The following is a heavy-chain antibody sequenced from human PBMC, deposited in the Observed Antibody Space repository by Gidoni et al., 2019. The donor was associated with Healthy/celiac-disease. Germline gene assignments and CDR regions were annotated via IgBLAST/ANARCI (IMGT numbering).Heavy chain of an antibody. CDR1: GFNFSSDA. V-gene: IGHV3-23*01. Sequence: EVQLLESGGGLVQPGGSLRPSCAASGFNFSSDAMSWVRQAPGKGLGCVSAISGSGGSTYYADSVKGRFTISRDNSKNTLYLQMNSLRAGDTAVYYCAKDPLVVVEKRIDYWGQGTLVTVSS. J-gene: IGHJ4*02. CDR3: AKDPLVVVEKRIDY. D-gene: IGHD2-15*01. CDR2: ISGSGGST.